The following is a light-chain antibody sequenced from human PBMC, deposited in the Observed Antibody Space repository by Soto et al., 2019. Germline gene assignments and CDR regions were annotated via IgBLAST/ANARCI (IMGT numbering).Light chain of an antibody. CDR2: GAS. CDR3: HQYGLSPRHP. CDR1: QTVSSNF. Sequence: EIVLTQSPGTLSLSPGERGTLSCRASQTVSSNFLAWYQQKPGQAPRLLIYGASSRATGVPNRFSGSGSGTDFTLTISSLEPEDFAVYYCHQYGLSPRHPFGQGTKLEIK. V-gene: IGKV3-20*01. J-gene: IGKJ2*01.